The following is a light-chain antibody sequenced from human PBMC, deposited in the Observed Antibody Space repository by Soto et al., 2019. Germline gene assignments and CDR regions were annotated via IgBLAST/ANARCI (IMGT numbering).Light chain of an antibody. CDR2: RDA. CDR3: QVWDSGTVV. CDR1: NIGARH. Sequence: SYELTQPLSVSVALGQTAKITCGGNNIGARHVHWYQQRPGQAPVLVIYRDANRPAGIPERFSGSNSGNTATLAISRTQAADEADYYCQVWDSGTVVFGGGTKLTVL. V-gene: IGLV3-9*01. J-gene: IGLJ2*01.